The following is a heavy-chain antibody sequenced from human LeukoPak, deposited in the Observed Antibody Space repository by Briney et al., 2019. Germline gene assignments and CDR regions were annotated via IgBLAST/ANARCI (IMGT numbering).Heavy chain of an antibody. J-gene: IGHJ3*02. CDR2: INPSGGST. Sequence: ASVKVSCKASGYTFTSNYMHWVRQAPGQGLEWMGIINPSGGSTSYAQKFQGRVTMTRDTSTSTVYMELSSLRSEDTAVYCCARDVAVVPSSRGLAFDIWGQGTMVTVSS. D-gene: IGHD2-2*01. CDR1: GYTFTSNY. CDR3: ARDVAVVPSSRGLAFDI. V-gene: IGHV1-46*01.